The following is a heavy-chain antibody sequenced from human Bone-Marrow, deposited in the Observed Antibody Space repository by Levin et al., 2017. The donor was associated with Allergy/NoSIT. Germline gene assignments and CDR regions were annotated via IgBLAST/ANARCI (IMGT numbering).Heavy chain of an antibody. D-gene: IGHD4-23*01. CDR2: IKPDGSEK. V-gene: IGHV3-7*01. Sequence: GESLKISCAASGFTFSSYWMSWVRQAPGKGLEWVANIKPDGSEKYYMDSVKGRFTISRDNAKNSLFLQMNSLGAEDTAVYYCARAAYSGNSDFGYWGQGTLVTVSS. J-gene: IGHJ4*02. CDR3: ARAAYSGNSDFGY. CDR1: GFTFSSYW.